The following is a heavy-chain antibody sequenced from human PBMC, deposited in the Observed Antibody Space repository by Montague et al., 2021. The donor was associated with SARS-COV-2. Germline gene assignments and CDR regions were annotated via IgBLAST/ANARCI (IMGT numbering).Heavy chain of an antibody. J-gene: IGHJ4*02. V-gene: IGHV6-1*01. CDR1: GDSVFSNSAT. CDR2: TYYRSMWKS. Sequence: CAISGDSVFSNSATSNWIRQSPSRGLEWLGRTYYRSMWKSDYARSVKSRIAINPDTSKNQFSLQLSSVTPEDTALYYCVRGIEAAGSYDYWGQGTLVTVSS. CDR3: VRGIEAAGSYDY. D-gene: IGHD6-13*01.